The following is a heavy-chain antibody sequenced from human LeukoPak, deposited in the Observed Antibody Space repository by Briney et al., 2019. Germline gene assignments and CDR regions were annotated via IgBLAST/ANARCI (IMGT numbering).Heavy chain of an antibody. CDR3: ARDYGSGTYSLYYYGLDV. D-gene: IGHD3-10*01. Sequence: ASVKVSCETSGYTFSNYAISWVRQAPGQGLEWMGWISTYTGNTKYAQKFQGRVTITTETSTSTAFMELRSLESDDTAVYYCARDYGSGTYSLYYYGLDVWGQGTTVTVSS. V-gene: IGHV1-18*01. J-gene: IGHJ6*02. CDR2: ISTYTGNT. CDR1: GYTFSNYA.